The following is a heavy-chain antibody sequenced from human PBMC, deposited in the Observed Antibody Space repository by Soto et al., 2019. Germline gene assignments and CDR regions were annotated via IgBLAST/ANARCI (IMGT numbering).Heavy chain of an antibody. CDR2: IYPGDSDT. V-gene: IGHV5-51*01. CDR3: ARRSGTYYDFWSGLDV. CDR1: GYSFISYW. J-gene: IGHJ6*02. Sequence: GESLKISCNGSGYSFISYWICWVRQVPWKGLGWMGIIYPGDSDTRYSPPSQGQVTISADKSTSTAYLQGSSLKASDTAMYYCARRSGTYYDFWSGLDVWGQGTTVTVSS. D-gene: IGHD3-3*01.